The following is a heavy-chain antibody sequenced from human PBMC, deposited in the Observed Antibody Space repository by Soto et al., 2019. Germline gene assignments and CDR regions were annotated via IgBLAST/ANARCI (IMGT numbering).Heavy chain of an antibody. CDR3: AREGGNRYYYYGMDF. CDR1: GFTFSSYS. CDR2: ISSSSSYI. Sequence: GGSLRLSCAASGFTFSSYSMNWVRQAPGKGLEWVSSISSSSSYIYYADSVKGRFTISRDNAKNSLYLQMNSLRAEDTAVYYCAREGGNRYYYYGMDFWGQGTTVTVSS. D-gene: IGHD1-26*01. J-gene: IGHJ6*02. V-gene: IGHV3-21*01.